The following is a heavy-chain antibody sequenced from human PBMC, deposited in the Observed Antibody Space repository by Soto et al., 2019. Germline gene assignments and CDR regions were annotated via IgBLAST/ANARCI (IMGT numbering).Heavy chain of an antibody. V-gene: IGHV4-34*01. Sequence: SETLSLTCAVYGGSFSGYFWTWIRQPPGKGLEWIGEISRSGSTIYNPSLKSRVTISIDTSKNQSSLKLSSVTAADTAVYYCAKGGSGSYSNAFDIWGQGTMVT. CDR2: ISRSGST. J-gene: IGHJ3*02. CDR3: AKGGSGSYSNAFDI. CDR1: GGSFSGYF. D-gene: IGHD3-10*01.